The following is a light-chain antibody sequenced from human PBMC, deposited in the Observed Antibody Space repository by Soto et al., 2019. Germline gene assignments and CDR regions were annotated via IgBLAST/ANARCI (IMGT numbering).Light chain of an antibody. CDR3: CSYAGRTTPYV. CDR1: SSDVGSYNL. V-gene: IGLV2-23*02. J-gene: IGLJ1*01. Sequence: QSVLTQRAAMAGSPGRSMTISCNRTSSDVGSYNLVSWYQHHPGKAPKLMIYEVSERPSGVSNRFSGSKSGNTASLTISGLQAEDEADYYCCSYAGRTTPYVFGTGTKVTVL. CDR2: EVS.